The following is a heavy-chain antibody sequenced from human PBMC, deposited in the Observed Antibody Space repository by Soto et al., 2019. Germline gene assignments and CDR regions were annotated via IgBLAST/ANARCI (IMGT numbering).Heavy chain of an antibody. CDR3: AKGSLGYSYVHYYFDY. J-gene: IGHJ4*02. CDR1: GFTFSSYG. Sequence: QVQLVESGGGVVQPGRSLRLSCAASGFTFSSYGMHWVRQAPGKGLEWVAVISYDGSNKYYADSVKGRFTISRDNSKNTLYLQMNSLRAEDTAVYYCAKGSLGYSYVHYYFDYWGQGTLVTVSS. CDR2: ISYDGSNK. V-gene: IGHV3-30*18. D-gene: IGHD5-18*01.